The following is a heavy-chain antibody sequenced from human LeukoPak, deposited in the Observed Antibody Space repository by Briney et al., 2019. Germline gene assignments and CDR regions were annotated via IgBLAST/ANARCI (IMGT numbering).Heavy chain of an antibody. V-gene: IGHV4-4*02. D-gene: IGHD3-10*01. Sequence: PSETLSLTCAVSGGSISSSNWWSWVRQPPGKGLEWIGEIYHSGSTNYNPSLKSRVTISVDTSKNQFSLKLSSVTAADTAVYYCARGGNYYGSGSYVFWGQGTLVTVSS. CDR1: GGSISSSNW. CDR2: IYHSGST. J-gene: IGHJ4*02. CDR3: ARGGNYYGSGSYVF.